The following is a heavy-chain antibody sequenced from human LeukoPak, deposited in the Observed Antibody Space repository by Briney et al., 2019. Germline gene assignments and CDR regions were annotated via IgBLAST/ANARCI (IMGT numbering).Heavy chain of an antibody. CDR2: INPDGSTQ. V-gene: IGHV3-7*01. Sequence: PRGSLRLSCVASGLTFRDYWMSWVRQAPGKGLEWVANINPDGSTQNYVHSVKGRFTISRDNAKNSLSLQMNSLRAEDTAVYYCATEPGIGYAFDIWGQGTMVTVSS. CDR3: ATEPGIGYAFDI. J-gene: IGHJ3*02. CDR1: GLTFRDYW. D-gene: IGHD2-15*01.